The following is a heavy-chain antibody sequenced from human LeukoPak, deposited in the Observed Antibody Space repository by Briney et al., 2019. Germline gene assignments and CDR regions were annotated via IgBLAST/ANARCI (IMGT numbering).Heavy chain of an antibody. CDR2: TRYDGSNK. V-gene: IGHV3-30*02. D-gene: IGHD2-2*01. CDR3: AKGFYIVEVPAAHPYFDY. J-gene: IGHJ4*02. Sequence: GGSLRLSCAASGFSFSNYGMHWVRQAPGKGLEWVAFTRYDGSNKYYADSVKGRFTISRDNSKNTLYLQMNSPRPEDTAVYYCAKGFYIVEVPAAHPYFDYWGQGTLVTVSS. CDR1: GFSFSNYG.